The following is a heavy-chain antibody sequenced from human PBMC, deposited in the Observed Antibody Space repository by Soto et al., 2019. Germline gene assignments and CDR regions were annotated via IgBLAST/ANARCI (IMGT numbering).Heavy chain of an antibody. CDR1: GFSLTTTGVS. Sequence: QITLKESGPTLVKPTQTLTLTCTFSGFSLTTTGVSVGWIRQPPGKALEWLALFYWDDDQRYSPSLKSRLTITRDTSKNQVVLTMTNMDPVDTATYYCAHRQKWLQHTFFDYWGQGTLVTVSS. V-gene: IGHV2-5*02. CDR3: AHRQKWLQHTFFDY. CDR2: FYWDDDQ. D-gene: IGHD5-12*01. J-gene: IGHJ4*02.